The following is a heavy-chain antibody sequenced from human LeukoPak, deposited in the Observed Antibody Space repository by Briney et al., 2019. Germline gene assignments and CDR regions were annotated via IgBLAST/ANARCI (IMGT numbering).Heavy chain of an antibody. Sequence: GGSLRLSCAASGFTFSSYTMDWVRQAPGKGLEWVSSISGTGSYIYYAASVKGRFTISRDNAKNSLYLQMNSLRAEDTAVYYCARVEDYDILTGFDYWGQGTLVTVSS. CDR3: ARVEDYDILTGFDY. D-gene: IGHD3-9*01. V-gene: IGHV3-21*01. J-gene: IGHJ4*02. CDR1: GFTFSSYT. CDR2: ISGTGSYI.